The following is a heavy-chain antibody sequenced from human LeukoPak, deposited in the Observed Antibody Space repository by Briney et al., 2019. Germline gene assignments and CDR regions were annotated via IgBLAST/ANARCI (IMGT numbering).Heavy chain of an antibody. CDR2: IYYSGST. CDR1: GGSISSYY. D-gene: IGHD3-22*01. J-gene: IGHJ4*02. CDR3: ARSTVYYDSSGPAWYFDY. V-gene: IGHV4-59*08. Sequence: SETLSFTCTVSGGSISSYYWSWIRQPPGKGLEWIGYIYYSGSTNYNPSLKSRVTISVDTSKNQFSLKLSSVTAADTAVYYCARSTVYYDSSGPAWYFDYWGQGTLVTVSS.